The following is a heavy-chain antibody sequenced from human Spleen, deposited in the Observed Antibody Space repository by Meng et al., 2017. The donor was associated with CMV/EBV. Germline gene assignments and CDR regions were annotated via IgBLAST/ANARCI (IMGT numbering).Heavy chain of an antibody. CDR1: GGSFSGYY. J-gene: IGHJ6*02. V-gene: IGHV4-34*01. D-gene: IGHD4-11*01. CDR2: INHSGST. Sequence: SETLSLTCAVYGGSFSGYYWSWIRQPPGKGLEWIGEINHSGSTNYNPSLKSRVTISVDTSKNQFSLKLSSVTAADTAVYYCARLEAVYSLRTYYYYGMDVWGQGTTVTVSS. CDR3: ARLEAVYSLRTYYYYGMDV.